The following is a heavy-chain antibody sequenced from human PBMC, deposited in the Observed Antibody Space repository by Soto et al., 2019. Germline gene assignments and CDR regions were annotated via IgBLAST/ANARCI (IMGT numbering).Heavy chain of an antibody. CDR1: GYTFTSYG. CDR2: ISAYNGNT. D-gene: IGHD3-10*01. Sequence: ASVKVSCKASGYTFTSYGISWVRQAPGQGLEWMGRISAYNGNTNYAQKIKGRVTIITDRSTNTTYMQLSSLRSEDTALYYCATSYGSGSRPFDYWGQGTPVTVSS. V-gene: IGHV1-18*01. CDR3: ATSYGSGSRPFDY. J-gene: IGHJ4*02.